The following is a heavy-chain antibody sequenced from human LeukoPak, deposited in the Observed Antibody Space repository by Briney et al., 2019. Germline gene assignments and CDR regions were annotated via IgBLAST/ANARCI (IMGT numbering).Heavy chain of an antibody. V-gene: IGHV4-34*01. CDR1: GFTFSSCA. Sequence: GSLRLSCAASGFTFSSCAMSWVRQPPGKGLEWIGEINHSGSTNYNPSLKSRVTISVDTSKNQFSLKLSSVTAADTAVYYCARGYTPLPYSSGWVDYWGQGTLVTVSS. J-gene: IGHJ4*02. CDR3: ARGYTPLPYSSGWVDY. CDR2: INHSGST. D-gene: IGHD6-19*01.